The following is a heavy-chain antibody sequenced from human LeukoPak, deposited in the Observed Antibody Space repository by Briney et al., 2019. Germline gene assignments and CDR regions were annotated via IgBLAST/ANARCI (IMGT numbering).Heavy chain of an antibody. J-gene: IGHJ4*02. CDR2: ISISGDRT. V-gene: IGHV3-23*01. D-gene: IGHD3-22*01. CDR3: ASGYYYDSSGPPDYFDY. Sequence: PGGSLRLSCAASEFTFSNHAMTWVRQAPGKGLEWVSSISISGDRTYYADSVKGRFTISRDNSKNTVYLQMNSLGAEDTAVYYCASGYYYDSSGPPDYFDYWGQGSLVTVSS. CDR1: EFTFSNHA.